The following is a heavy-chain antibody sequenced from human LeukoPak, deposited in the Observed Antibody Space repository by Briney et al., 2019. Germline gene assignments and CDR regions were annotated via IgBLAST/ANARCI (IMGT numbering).Heavy chain of an antibody. Sequence: PSETLSLTCTVSGGSISSYYWSWIRQPPGKGLEWIGYIYYSGSTNYNPSLKSRVTISVDTSENQFSLKLSSVTAADTAVYYCARGRMDYYDSSGYYFDDYWAREPWSPSPQ. CDR2: IYYSGST. J-gene: IGHJ4*02. CDR3: ARGRMDYYDSSGYYFDDY. V-gene: IGHV4-59*01. D-gene: IGHD3-22*01. CDR1: GGSISSYY.